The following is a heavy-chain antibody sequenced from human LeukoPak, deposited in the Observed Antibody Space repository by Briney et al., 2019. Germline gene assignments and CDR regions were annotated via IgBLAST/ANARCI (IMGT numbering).Heavy chain of an antibody. CDR3: ARARSFDY. J-gene: IGHJ4*02. CDR1: GFTFSSYC. Sequence: GGSLTLSCAASGFTFSSYCMSWVRQAPGKGLEWVANIKQDGSEKYYVDSVKGRFTISRDNAKNSLYLQMNSLRAEDTAVYYCARARSFDYWGQGTLVTVSS. CDR2: IKQDGSEK. V-gene: IGHV3-7*01.